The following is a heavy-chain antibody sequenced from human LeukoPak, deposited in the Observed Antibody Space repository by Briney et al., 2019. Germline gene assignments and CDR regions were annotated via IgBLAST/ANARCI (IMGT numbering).Heavy chain of an antibody. CDR2: MNPNSGNT. Sequence: ASVTVSFKTSGYTFTSYDINWVRQATGQGLEWMGRMNPNSGNTVYAQKFQGRVIMTRNTSKTTAYMEVSGLRSEDTAVYYCARGDMAAVPGYYYYYMDVWGKGTTVIVSS. J-gene: IGHJ6*03. CDR3: ARGDMAAVPGYYYYYMDV. CDR1: GYTFTSYD. D-gene: IGHD6-13*01. V-gene: IGHV1-8*01.